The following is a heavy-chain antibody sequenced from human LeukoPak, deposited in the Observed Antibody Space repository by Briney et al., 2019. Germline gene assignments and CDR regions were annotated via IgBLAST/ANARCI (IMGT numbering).Heavy chain of an antibody. CDR2: IDDSGST. V-gene: IGHV4-59*08. J-gene: IGHJ4*02. D-gene: IGHD3-10*01. CDR3: ARGFRGPNFDY. Sequence: SETLSLTCTVSGDSMNSYYWSWIRQPPGKGLEWIGYIDDSGSTNYNPSLKSRVTISGDTSKNQFSLKLSSVTAADTAVYYCARGFRGPNFDYWGQGTLVTVSS. CDR1: GDSMNSYY.